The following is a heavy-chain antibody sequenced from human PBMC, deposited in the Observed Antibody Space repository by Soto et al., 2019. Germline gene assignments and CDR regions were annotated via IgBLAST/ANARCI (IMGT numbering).Heavy chain of an antibody. V-gene: IGHV3-33*01. CDR1: GFTFSHYG. CDR2: VWYDGSKQ. J-gene: IGHJ4*02. D-gene: IGHD2-2*01. CDR3: ARDNARRGHFSYFDY. Sequence: QVQLVESGGGVVQPGRSLRLSCAASGFTFSHYGIDWVRQAPGKGLEWVAGVWYDGSKQYYADSVKGRFTVFRDNSKNAVYLQMNSLRPEDTAVYYCARDNARRGHFSYFDYWGQGILVTVSS.